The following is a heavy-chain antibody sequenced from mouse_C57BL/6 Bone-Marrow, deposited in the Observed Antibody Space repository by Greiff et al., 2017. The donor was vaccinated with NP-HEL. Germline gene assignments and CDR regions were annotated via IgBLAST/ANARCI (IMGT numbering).Heavy chain of an antibody. D-gene: IGHD1-1*01. V-gene: IGHV1-39*01. CDR1: GYSFTDYY. J-gene: IGHJ2*01. CDR3: ASEMELLYLDY. Sequence: VQLQQSGPELVKPGASVKISCKASGYSFTDYYMNWVKQSNGKSLEWIGVINPNYGTTSYNQKFKGKATLTVDPSSSTAYMQLNSLTSEDTAVDYCASEMELLYLDYWGQGTTLTVSS. CDR2: INPNYGTT.